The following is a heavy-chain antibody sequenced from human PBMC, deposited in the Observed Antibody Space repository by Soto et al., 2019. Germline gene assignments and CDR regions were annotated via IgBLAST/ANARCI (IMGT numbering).Heavy chain of an antibody. J-gene: IGHJ6*03. CDR2: INHSGST. CDR1: GGSFSGYY. Sequence: QVQLQQWGAGLLKPSETLSLTCAVYGGSFSGYYWSWIRQPPGKGLEWIGEINHSGSTNYNPSLRSRVTISVDTSKSQFSLKLSSVTAADTAVYYCARGPRAAAGYYDMDVWGKGTTVTVSS. CDR3: ARGPRAAAGYYDMDV. V-gene: IGHV4-34*01. D-gene: IGHD6-13*01.